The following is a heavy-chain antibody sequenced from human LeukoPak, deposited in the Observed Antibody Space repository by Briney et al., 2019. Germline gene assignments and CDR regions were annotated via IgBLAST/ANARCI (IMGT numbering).Heavy chain of an antibody. V-gene: IGHV4-59*01. CDR2: IYYSGST. CDR1: GGSISSYY. Sequence: HSETLSLTCTVSGGSISSYYWSWIRQPPGKGLEWIGYIYYSGSTNYNPSLKSRVTISVDTSKNQFSLKLSSVTAADTAVYYCARGGSLYGDFDYWGQGTLVTVSS. D-gene: IGHD4-17*01. J-gene: IGHJ4*02. CDR3: ARGGSLYGDFDY.